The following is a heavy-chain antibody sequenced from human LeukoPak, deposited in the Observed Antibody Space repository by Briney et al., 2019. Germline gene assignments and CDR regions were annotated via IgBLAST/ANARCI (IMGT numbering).Heavy chain of an antibody. Sequence: GGSLRLSCAASGLTFSGSAMHWVRQPPGKGREWVSAISGSGGSTYYADSVKGRFTISRDNSKNTLYLQMNSLRAEDTAVYYCAKVVGSYRYFNYWGQGTLVTVSS. D-gene: IGHD3-16*02. V-gene: IGHV3-23*01. CDR1: GLTFSGSA. J-gene: IGHJ4*02. CDR2: ISGSGGST. CDR3: AKVVGSYRYFNY.